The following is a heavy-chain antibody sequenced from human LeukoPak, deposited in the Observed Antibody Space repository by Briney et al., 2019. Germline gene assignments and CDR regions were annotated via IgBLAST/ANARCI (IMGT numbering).Heavy chain of an antibody. CDR1: GGSISSGSYY. V-gene: IGHV4-61*02. J-gene: IGHJ4*02. D-gene: IGHD5-18*01. Sequence: PSETLSLTCTVSGGSISSGSYYWSWIRQPAGKGLEWIGRIYTSGSTNYNPSLKSRVTISVDTPKNQFSLKLSSVTAADTALYYCARENGYRYDYWGQGTLVTVSS. CDR3: ARENGYRYDY. CDR2: IYTSGST.